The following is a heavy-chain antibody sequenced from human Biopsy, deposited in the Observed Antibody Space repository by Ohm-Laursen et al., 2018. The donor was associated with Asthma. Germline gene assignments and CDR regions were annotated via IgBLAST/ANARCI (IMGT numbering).Heavy chain of an antibody. D-gene: IGHD4-11*01. CDR1: GFTFSRYA. CDR2: ISHDGQTQ. J-gene: IGHJ4*02. Sequence: SLRLSCTASGFTFSRYAIHWVRQAPGKGLEWVAVISHDGQTQHYAESVKGRFALSRDNSQNTLYLQIISLRTDDTAVYYCAKRRGYSDFNDFDFWGQGTLVTVSP. CDR3: AKRRGYSDFNDFDF. V-gene: IGHV3-30*18.